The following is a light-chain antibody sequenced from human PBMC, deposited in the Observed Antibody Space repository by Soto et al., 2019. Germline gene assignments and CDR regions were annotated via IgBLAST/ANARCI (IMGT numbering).Light chain of an antibody. CDR1: QGIGAY. V-gene: IGKV1-27*01. J-gene: IGKJ4*01. CDR3: QKYNSAPLS. CDR2: AAS. Sequence: DIPMTQSPSSLSASLGDRVTITCRASQGIGAYLAWFQQKPGKVPKLVIYAASALQSGVPSRFSGSGSGTDFTLTISSLQPEDFATYYCQKYNSAPLSFRGGTKVEIK.